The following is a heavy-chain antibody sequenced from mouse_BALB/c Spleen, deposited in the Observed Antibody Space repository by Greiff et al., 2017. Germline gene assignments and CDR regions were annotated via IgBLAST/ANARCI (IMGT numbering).Heavy chain of an antibody. Sequence: VKLVESGPGLVAPSQSLSITCTVSGFSLTGYGVNWVRQPPGKGLEWLGMIWGDGSTDYNSALKSRLSISKDNSKSQVFLKMNSLQTDDTARYYCARSGDYYGSSYGGYAMDYWGQGTSVTVSS. J-gene: IGHJ4*01. CDR2: IWGDGST. D-gene: IGHD1-1*01. CDR3: ARSGDYYGSSYGGYAMDY. V-gene: IGHV2-6-7*01. CDR1: GFSLTGYG.